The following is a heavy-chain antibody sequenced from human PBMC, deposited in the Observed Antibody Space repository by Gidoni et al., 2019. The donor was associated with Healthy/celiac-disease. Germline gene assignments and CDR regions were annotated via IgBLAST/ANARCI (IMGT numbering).Heavy chain of an antibody. D-gene: IGHD3-3*01. V-gene: IGHV5-51*03. CDR2: IYPGDSDT. CDR3: ARRGGFGVDFNWFDP. Sequence: EVQLVQSGAEVRKPGESLKISCKGSGYSFPSYWIGWVRQMPGKGREWMGCIYPGDSDTRYSPSFQGQVTISADKSNSTAYLQWSSLKASDTAMYYCARRGGFGVDFNWFDPWGQGTLVTVSS. J-gene: IGHJ5*02. CDR1: GYSFPSYW.